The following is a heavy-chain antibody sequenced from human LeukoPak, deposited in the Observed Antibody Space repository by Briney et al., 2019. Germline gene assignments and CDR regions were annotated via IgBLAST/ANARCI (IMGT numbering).Heavy chain of an antibody. V-gene: IGHV3-48*02. J-gene: IGHJ4*02. Sequence: PSETLSLTCTVSGGSISSYYWSWIRQPAGKGLEWVSYISSRSSTIYYTDSVKGRFTVSRDNAKNSLNLQMNSLKDEDTAVYYCARGEDYWGQGTLVTVSS. CDR1: GGSISSYY. CDR2: ISSRSSTI. CDR3: ARGEDY.